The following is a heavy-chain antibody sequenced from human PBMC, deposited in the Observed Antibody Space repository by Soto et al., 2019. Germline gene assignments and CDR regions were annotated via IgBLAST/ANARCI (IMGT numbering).Heavy chain of an antibody. CDR2: ISGSGGST. Sequence: PGGSLRLSCAASGFTFSSYAMSWVRQAPGKGLEWVSAISGSGGSTYYADSVKGRFTISRDNSKNTLYLQMNSLRAEDTAVYYCAKDLEVHYDRSGFTGYFDYWGQGTLVTVSS. D-gene: IGHD3-22*01. CDR1: GFTFSSYA. CDR3: AKDLEVHYDRSGFTGYFDY. J-gene: IGHJ4*02. V-gene: IGHV3-23*01.